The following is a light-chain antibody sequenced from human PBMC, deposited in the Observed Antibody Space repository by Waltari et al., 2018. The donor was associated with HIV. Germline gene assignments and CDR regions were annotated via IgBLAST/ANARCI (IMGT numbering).Light chain of an antibody. CDR2: EVS. Sequence: QSALTQPASVSGSPGQSITISCTGTSSDVGDYNYVSWYQHHPGKAPKLMSYEVSTRPSGGSTRFSGSKSGNTASLTISGLQAEDEADYYCSSYTSGSVVFGGGTKLTVL. CDR3: SSYTSGSVV. CDR1: SSDVGDYNY. V-gene: IGLV2-14*01. J-gene: IGLJ2*01.